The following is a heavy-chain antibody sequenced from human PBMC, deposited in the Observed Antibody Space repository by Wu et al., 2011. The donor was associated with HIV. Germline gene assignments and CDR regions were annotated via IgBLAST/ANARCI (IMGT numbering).Heavy chain of an antibody. CDR1: GYIFTGSY. V-gene: IGHV1-2*02. J-gene: IGHJ4*02. Sequence: QVQLVQSGAEVKKPGASVKVSCKASGYIFTGSYMHWVRQAPGQGLEWMGWINPNNGGTKYAQKFQGRVTMTRDTSISAAYMELSWLRSDDTAMYYXARELLDSDNLWGQGTLVTVSS. CDR2: INPNNGGT. CDR3: ARELLDSDNL. D-gene: IGHD3-22*01.